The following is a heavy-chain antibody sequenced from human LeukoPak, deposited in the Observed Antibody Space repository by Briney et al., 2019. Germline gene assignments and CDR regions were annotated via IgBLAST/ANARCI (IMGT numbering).Heavy chain of an antibody. CDR3: VRAPRIAVADIFDY. V-gene: IGHV1-18*01. CDR1: GYTFTSYG. J-gene: IGHJ4*02. CDR2: ISAFNGNT. Sequence: GASVKVSCKASGYTFTSYGNSWLRQAPAQGHERMGWISAFNGNTNYAQKLQGRVTMTTDTSTSTAYVELRSLRSDDTAVYYCVRAPRIAVADIFDYWGQGTLVTVSS. D-gene: IGHD6-19*01.